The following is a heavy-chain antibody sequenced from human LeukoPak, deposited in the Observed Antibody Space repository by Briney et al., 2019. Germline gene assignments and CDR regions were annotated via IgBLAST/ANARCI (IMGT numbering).Heavy chain of an antibody. Sequence: ASVKVSCKASGCTFTSYGISWVRQAPGQGLEWMGWISAYNGNTNYAQKFQGRVTITADESTSTAYMELSSLRSEDTAVYYCARGRYDFWSGYYRPYYYGMDVWGQGTTVTVSS. CDR1: GCTFTSYG. CDR3: ARGRYDFWSGYYRPYYYGMDV. D-gene: IGHD3-3*01. J-gene: IGHJ6*02. CDR2: ISAYNGNT. V-gene: IGHV1-18*01.